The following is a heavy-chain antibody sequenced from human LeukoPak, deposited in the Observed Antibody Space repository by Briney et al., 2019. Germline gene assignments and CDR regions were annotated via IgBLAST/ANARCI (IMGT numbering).Heavy chain of an antibody. D-gene: IGHD6-6*01. CDR2: ISYDGSNK. CDR3: AKDGAARWWFDP. V-gene: IGHV3-30*18. Sequence: PGRSLRLSCAASGFTFSSYGMHWVRQAPGKGLEWVAVISYDGSNKYYADSVKGRFTISRDNSKNTLYLQMNSLRAEDTAVYYCAKDGAARWWFDPWGQGTLITVSS. J-gene: IGHJ5*02. CDR1: GFTFSSYG.